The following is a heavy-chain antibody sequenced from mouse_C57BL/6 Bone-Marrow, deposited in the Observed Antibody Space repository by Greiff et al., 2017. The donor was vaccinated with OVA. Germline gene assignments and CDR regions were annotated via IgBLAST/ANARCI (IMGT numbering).Heavy chain of an antibody. J-gene: IGHJ3*01. D-gene: IGHD2-4*01. CDR1: GFTFSDYY. CDR2: ISNGGGST. V-gene: IGHV5-12*01. CDR3: TRPPPSYDYDAWFAY. Sequence: EVMLVESGGGLVQPGGSLKLSCAASGFTFSDYYMYWVRQTPEKRLEWVAYISNGGGSTYYPDPVKGRFTISRDNATNTLYLQMSRLKSEDTAMDYCTRPPPSYDYDAWFAYWGQGTLVTVSA.